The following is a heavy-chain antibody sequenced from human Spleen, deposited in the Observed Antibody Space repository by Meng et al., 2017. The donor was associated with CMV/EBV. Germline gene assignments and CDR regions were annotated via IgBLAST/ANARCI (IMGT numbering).Heavy chain of an antibody. V-gene: IGHV4-34*01. CDR1: GGSFSGYY. D-gene: IGHD6-6*01. CDR2: INHSGST. J-gene: IGHJ4*02. Sequence: LTCAVCGGSFSGYYWSWIRQPPGKGLEWIGEINHSGSTNYNPSLKSRVTISVDTSKNQFSLKLSSVTAADTAVYYCASASIAARPYDYWGQGTLVTVSS. CDR3: ASASIAARPYDY.